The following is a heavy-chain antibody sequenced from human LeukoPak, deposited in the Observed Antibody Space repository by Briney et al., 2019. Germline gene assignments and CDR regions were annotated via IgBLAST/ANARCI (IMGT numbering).Heavy chain of an antibody. Sequence: EASVKVSCKASGYTFTGYYMHWVRQAPGQGLEWMGWINPNSGGTNYAQKFQGRVTMTRDTSISTAYMELSRLRSDDTAVYYCARGDYDFWSGYYGNFDYWGQGTLVTVSS. CDR2: INPNSGGT. CDR1: GYTFTGYY. J-gene: IGHJ4*02. CDR3: ARGDYDFWSGYYGNFDY. V-gene: IGHV1-2*02. D-gene: IGHD3-3*01.